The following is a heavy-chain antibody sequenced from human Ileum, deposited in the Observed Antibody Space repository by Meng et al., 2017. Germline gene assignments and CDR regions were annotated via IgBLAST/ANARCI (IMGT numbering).Heavy chain of an antibody. CDR3: VRDGPNYFDQ. J-gene: IGHJ4*02. Sequence: ELQLVESGVGLVQPGGSLRLSCAASGFPFSGYWMHWFRQGTGKSLVWLSHINSDGTGTSYAESVRGRFTISRDNAKNTLYLQMNSLTVEDTAVYYCVRDGPNYFDQWGQGTLVTVSS. CDR1: GFPFSGYW. V-gene: IGHV3-74*01. CDR2: INSDGTGT.